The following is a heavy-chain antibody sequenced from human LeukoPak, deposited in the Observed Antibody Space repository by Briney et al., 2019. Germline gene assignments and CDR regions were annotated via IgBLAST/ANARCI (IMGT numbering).Heavy chain of an antibody. Sequence: GGSLRLYCAASGFNFVSYWMSWVRQVPGKGLEWVAHIKGDGSQTYYVDSVKGRFTISRDNAKNSLYLQMNSLRAEDSAVYYCAKYLVRAFDIWGQGTMVTVSS. J-gene: IGHJ3*02. V-gene: IGHV3-7*01. D-gene: IGHD2/OR15-2a*01. CDR3: AKYLVRAFDI. CDR1: GFNFVSYW. CDR2: IKGDGSQT.